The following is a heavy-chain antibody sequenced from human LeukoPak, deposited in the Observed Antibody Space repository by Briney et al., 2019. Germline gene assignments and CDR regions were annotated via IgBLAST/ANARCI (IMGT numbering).Heavy chain of an antibody. J-gene: IGHJ4*02. CDR3: VRSAFHAGSGNYYDY. V-gene: IGHV3-53*01. CDR1: GFTVSSNY. D-gene: IGHD3-22*01. CDR2: IYSGGST. Sequence: GGSLRLSCAASGFTVSSNYMSWVRQAPGKGLEWVSVIYSGGSTYYADSVKGRFTISRDNAENTLYLQMNSLRVEDTAVYYCVRSAFHAGSGNYYDYWGQGTLVTVSS.